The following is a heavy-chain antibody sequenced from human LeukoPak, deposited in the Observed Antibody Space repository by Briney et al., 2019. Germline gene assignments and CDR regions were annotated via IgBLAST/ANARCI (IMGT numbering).Heavy chain of an antibody. CDR2: VYISGST. D-gene: IGHD1-26*01. V-gene: IGHV4-4*07. Sequence: SETLSLTCTVSGGSLTGYYWNWIRQPAGKGLEWIGRVYISGSTNYNPSLERRVTMSVDTSKNQFSLRLSSVTAADTAVYYCARYGSYYYYYMDVWGKGTTVTVSS. J-gene: IGHJ6*03. CDR3: ARYGSYYYYYMDV. CDR1: GGSLTGYY.